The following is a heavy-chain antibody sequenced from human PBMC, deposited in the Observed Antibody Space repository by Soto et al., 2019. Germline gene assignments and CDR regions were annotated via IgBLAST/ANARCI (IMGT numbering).Heavy chain of an antibody. CDR2: QSYADATK. D-gene: IGHD6-13*01. CDR1: GITFIYYA. J-gene: IGHJ4*02. Sequence: VEVVESGGGVVQSGRSLRLSCEASGITFIYYAFHWVRQAPGKGLEWVAVQSYADATKFYADSVRGRMTVSRDNSKNTVFLDINDVRPEDTAVYYCAKDQRKQGVAYYFDAWGQGTLVSVSS. V-gene: IGHV3-30*18. CDR3: AKDQRKQGVAYYFDA.